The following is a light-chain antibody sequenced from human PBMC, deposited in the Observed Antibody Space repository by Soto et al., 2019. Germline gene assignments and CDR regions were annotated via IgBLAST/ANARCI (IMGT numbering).Light chain of an antibody. CDR2: GAS. CDR1: QSVSSSY. CDR3: QQYRSFS. V-gene: IGKV3-20*01. Sequence: EIVLTQSPGTLSLSPGERATLSCRASQSVSSSYLAWYQQKPGQAPRLLIYGASSRATGIPDRFSGSGSVTHFTLTISRLDPEDFAVYYCQQYRSFSFGPGTKVDMK. J-gene: IGKJ3*01.